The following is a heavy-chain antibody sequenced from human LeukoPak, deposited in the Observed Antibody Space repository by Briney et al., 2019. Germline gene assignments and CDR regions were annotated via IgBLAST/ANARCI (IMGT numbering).Heavy chain of an antibody. CDR2: IWYDGSNK. V-gene: IGHV3-33*01. J-gene: IGHJ3*02. Sequence: GGSLRLSCAASGFTFSSYGMHWVRQAPGKGLEWVAVIWYDGSNKYYAYSVKGRFTISRDNSKNTLYLQMNRLRAEDTAVYYCARELPALDAFDIWGQGTMVTVSS. CDR1: GFTFSSYG. D-gene: IGHD2-2*01. CDR3: ARELPALDAFDI.